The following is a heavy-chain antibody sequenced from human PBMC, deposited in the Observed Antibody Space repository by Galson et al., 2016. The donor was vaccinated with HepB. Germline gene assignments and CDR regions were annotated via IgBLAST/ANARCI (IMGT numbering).Heavy chain of an antibody. Sequence: SVKVSCKASGYTFTSYGISWVRQAPGQGLEWMGWISAYNGNTNYAQKLQGRVTMTTDTSTSTAYMELRSLRSDDTAVYHCARVPVPYYYASSGPFYYWGQGTLVTVAA. CDR2: ISAYNGNT. V-gene: IGHV1-18*04. D-gene: IGHD3-22*01. CDR1: GYTFTSYG. CDR3: ARVPVPYYYASSGPFYY. J-gene: IGHJ4*02.